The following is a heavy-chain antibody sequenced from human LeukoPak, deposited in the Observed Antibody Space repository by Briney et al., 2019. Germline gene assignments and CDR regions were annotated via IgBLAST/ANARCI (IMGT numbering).Heavy chain of an antibody. V-gene: IGHV3-30*03. CDR2: LSYDGSNE. D-gene: IGHD3-10*01. CDR3: AGSWFYRDYFEY. J-gene: IGHJ4*02. CDR1: GFPFSSYG. Sequence: GGSLRLTCAASGFPFSSYGMHWVRQAPGKGLEWVAVLSYDGSNEYYADSVKGRFTISRDNSKNTLYLQMNSLRVEDTAVYYCAGSWFYRDYFEYWGQGTLVTVSS.